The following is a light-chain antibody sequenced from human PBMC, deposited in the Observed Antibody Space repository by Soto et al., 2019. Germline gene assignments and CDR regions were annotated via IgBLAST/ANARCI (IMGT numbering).Light chain of an antibody. V-gene: IGKV3-20*01. Sequence: EIVLTQSPGTLSLSPGERATLSCRASQSVRNNYLAWYQQRPGQSPRLLMYGTSSRATGVPDRCSGSGSGTDFTLTISSLEPEDFAIYYGQQYGSFPHFTFGPGTKVDIK. CDR1: QSVRNNY. CDR2: GTS. CDR3: QQYGSFPHFT. J-gene: IGKJ3*01.